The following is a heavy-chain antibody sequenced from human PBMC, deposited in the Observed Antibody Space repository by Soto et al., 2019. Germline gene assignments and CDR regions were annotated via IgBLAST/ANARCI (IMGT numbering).Heavy chain of an antibody. CDR2: INSDGSST. J-gene: IGHJ4*02. CDR1: GYTFRSDW. V-gene: IGHV3-74*01. Sequence: EVQLVESGGGLVQPGGSLRLSCAAFGYTFRSDWMHWVRQAPGKGLVWVSRINSDGSSTSYADSVKGRFTISRDNAKNTLYLQMNSLRAEDTAVYYCARGRIAVAGFDYWGQGTLVTASS. CDR3: ARGRIAVAGFDY. D-gene: IGHD6-19*01.